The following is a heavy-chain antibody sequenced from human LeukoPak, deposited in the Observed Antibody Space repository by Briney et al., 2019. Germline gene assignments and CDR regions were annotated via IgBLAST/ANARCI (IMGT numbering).Heavy chain of an antibody. V-gene: IGHV3-73*01. CDR3: NQESGPVYYYMDV. J-gene: IGHJ6*03. CDR2: IRSKANSYAT. Sequence: RGSLRLSCAASGFTFSGSAMYWVRQASGKGLEWVGRIRSKANSYATAYAASVKGRFTISRDDSKNTAYLQMNSLKTEDTAVYDCNQESGPVYYYMDVWGKGTTVTVSS. D-gene: IGHD5-12*01. CDR1: GFTFSGSA.